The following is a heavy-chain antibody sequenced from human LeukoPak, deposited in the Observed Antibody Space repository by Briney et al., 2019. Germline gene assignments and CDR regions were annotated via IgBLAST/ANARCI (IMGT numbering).Heavy chain of an antibody. Sequence: GGSLRLSCAASGFTFSSYAMHWVRQAPGKGLEWVAVISYDGSNKYYADFVKGRFTISRDNSKNTLYLQMNSLRAEDTAVYYCARALGGNDYWGQGTLVTVSS. CDR2: ISYDGSNK. CDR1: GFTFSSYA. J-gene: IGHJ4*02. V-gene: IGHV3-30*04. D-gene: IGHD3-16*01. CDR3: ARALGGNDY.